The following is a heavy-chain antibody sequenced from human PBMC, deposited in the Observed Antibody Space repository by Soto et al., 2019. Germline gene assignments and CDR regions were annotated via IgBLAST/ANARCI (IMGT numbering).Heavy chain of an antibody. Sequence: PLETLSLTWSVSGDSISGGDYYWSWIRQPPGEALEWIGHIHYSGSTYYNASLKSRLTISLDTSKNEFSLNLSSVTAADTAVYYCARDQRALRYFDYWGQGTLVTVSS. CDR3: ARDQRALRYFDY. J-gene: IGHJ4*02. V-gene: IGHV4-30-4*01. CDR2: IHYSGST. CDR1: GDSISGGDYY.